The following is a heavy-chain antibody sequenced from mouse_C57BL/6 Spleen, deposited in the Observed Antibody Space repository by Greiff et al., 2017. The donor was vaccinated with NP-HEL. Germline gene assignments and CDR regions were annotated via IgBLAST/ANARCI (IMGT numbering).Heavy chain of an antibody. Sequence: QVQLQQPGAELVKPGASVKLSCKASGYTFTSYWMHWVKQRPGQGLEWIGMIHPNSGSTNYNEKFKSKATLTVDKSASTAYMQLSSLTSEDSAVYYCARSDDYDVAFAYWGQGTLVTVSA. D-gene: IGHD2-4*01. CDR2: IHPNSGST. J-gene: IGHJ3*01. CDR1: GYTFTSYW. CDR3: ARSDDYDVAFAY. V-gene: IGHV1-64*01.